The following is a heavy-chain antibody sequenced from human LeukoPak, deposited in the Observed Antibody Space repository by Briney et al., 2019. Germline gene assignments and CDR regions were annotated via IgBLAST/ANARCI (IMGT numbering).Heavy chain of an antibody. CDR3: ARLYDILTSNSFDP. CDR1: GYNFTTYW. Sequence: GESLKIPCKGSGYNFTTYWIAWVRQMPGKGLEWMGIIYPGDSDTRYSPSFQGQVTISADKSISTAYVQWSSLKASDTAMYYCARLYDILTSNSFDPWGQGTLVTVSS. J-gene: IGHJ5*02. V-gene: IGHV5-51*01. D-gene: IGHD3-9*01. CDR2: IYPGDSDT.